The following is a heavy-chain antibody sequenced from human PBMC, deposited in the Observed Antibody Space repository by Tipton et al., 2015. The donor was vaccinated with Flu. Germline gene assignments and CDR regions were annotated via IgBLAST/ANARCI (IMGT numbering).Heavy chain of an antibody. Sequence: AVSGFTLTRYGMSWVRQAPGKGLEWISGFSVSGGATFFADSVKGRFTISRDYYKNTLYLQMNSLRPDDTAVYYCARDPFPLWGQGTLVTVSS. V-gene: IGHV3-23*01. D-gene: IGHD2-21*01. CDR2: FSVSGGAT. CDR1: GFTLTRYG. CDR3: ARDPFPL. J-gene: IGHJ4*02.